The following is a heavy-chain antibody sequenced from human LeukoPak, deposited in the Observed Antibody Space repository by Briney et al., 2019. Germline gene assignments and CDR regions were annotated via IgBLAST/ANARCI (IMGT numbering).Heavy chain of an antibody. J-gene: IGHJ4*02. CDR3: ARMECGGGGDY. CDR2: IYYSGST. Sequence: SETLSPSSTVSGGSPTTLFCGSIRQPPGKGLEWIGYIYYSGSTNYNPSLKSRVTISVDTSKNQFSLKLSSVTAADTAVSYCARMECGGGGDYWGQGTLVTVSS. CDR1: GGSPTTLF. V-gene: IGHV4-59*01. D-gene: IGHD2-15*01.